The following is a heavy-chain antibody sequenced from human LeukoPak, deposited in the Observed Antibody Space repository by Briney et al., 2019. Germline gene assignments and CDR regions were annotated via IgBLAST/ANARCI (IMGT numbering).Heavy chain of an antibody. Sequence: PSETLSLTCTVSGDSISSSSYYWGWVRQPPGKGLEWIGSIYYSGSTYYNPSLKSRVAISVDTSKNQFSLKLSSVTAADTAVYYCARDHKQWLSNWFDPWGQGTLVTVSS. V-gene: IGHV4-39*07. J-gene: IGHJ5*02. CDR2: IYYSGST. CDR3: ARDHKQWLSNWFDP. D-gene: IGHD6-19*01. CDR1: GDSISSSSYY.